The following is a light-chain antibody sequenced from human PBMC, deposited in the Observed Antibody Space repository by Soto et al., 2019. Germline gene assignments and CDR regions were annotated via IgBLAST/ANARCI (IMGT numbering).Light chain of an antibody. CDR1: QSVSGG. CDR2: DAP. Sequence: DIQMTQSPSTLSASVGDTVTVTCRASQSVSGGSAWYQQKPGEAAKLLVXDAPALQRGVTSRFSGSGSGTKFTLTIASLQPDDSATYYCQQYETFSGTFGPGTKVDIK. V-gene: IGKV1-5*01. J-gene: IGKJ1*01. CDR3: QQYETFSGT.